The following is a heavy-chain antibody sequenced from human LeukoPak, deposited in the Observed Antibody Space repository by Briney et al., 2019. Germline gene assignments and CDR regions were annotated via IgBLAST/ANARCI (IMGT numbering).Heavy chain of an antibody. V-gene: IGHV4-4*07. D-gene: IGHD6-13*01. CDR3: ARDGGSSWYDFDY. CDR2: VYTSGST. J-gene: IGHJ4*02. CDR1: GGSISSYY. Sequence: SETLSLTCTVSGGSISSYYWSWIRQPAGKGLEWIGRVYTSGSTNYNPSLKGRGTMSVHASKNQFSLKLSSVTAASTAVYYGARDGGSSWYDFDYWGQETLVTVSS.